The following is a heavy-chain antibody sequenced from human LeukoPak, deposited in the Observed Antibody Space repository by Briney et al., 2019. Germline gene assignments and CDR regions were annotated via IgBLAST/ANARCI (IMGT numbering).Heavy chain of an antibody. CDR3: AKGVGGEPADAFNI. CDR2: ISWNSGSI. D-gene: IGHD3-10*01. V-gene: IGHV3-9*01. CDR1: GFTFDDYA. Sequence: PGRSLRLSCAASGFTFDDYAMHWVRQAPGKGLEWVSGISWNSGSIGYADSVKGRFTISRDNAKNSLYLQMNSLRAEDTALYYCAKGVGGEPADAFNIWGQGTMVTVS. J-gene: IGHJ3*02.